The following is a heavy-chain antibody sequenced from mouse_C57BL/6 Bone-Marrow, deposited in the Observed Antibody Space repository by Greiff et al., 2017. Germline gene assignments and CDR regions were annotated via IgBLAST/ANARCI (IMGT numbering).Heavy chain of an antibody. D-gene: IGHD2-4*01. CDR2: IWSGGST. CDR1: GFSLTSYG. V-gene: IGHV2-2*01. Sequence: VKLMESGPGLVQPSQSLSITCTVSGFSLTSYGVHWVRQSPGKGLEWLGVIWSGGSTDYNAAFISRLSISKDNSKSQVFFKMNSLQADDTAIYYCALSTMITKNGYYYAMDYWGQGTSVTVSS. CDR3: ALSTMITKNGYYYAMDY. J-gene: IGHJ4*01.